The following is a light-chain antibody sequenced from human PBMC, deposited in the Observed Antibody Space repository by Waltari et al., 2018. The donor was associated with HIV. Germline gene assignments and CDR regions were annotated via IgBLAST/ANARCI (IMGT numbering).Light chain of an antibody. CDR2: DVS. Sequence: QSALTQPRSVSGSPGQSVTISCRGSSTDIGDYNYVSWYQQPPGQVPKLVIFDVSKRPSGVPDRFSGSKSVNTAALTISGLQAEDEADYYCCSYAGTYTWVFGGGTRLTVL. V-gene: IGLV2-11*01. CDR1: STDIGDYNY. CDR3: CSYAGTYTWV. J-gene: IGLJ2*01.